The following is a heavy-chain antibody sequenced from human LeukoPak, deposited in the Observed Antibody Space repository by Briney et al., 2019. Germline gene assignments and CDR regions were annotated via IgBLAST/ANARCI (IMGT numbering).Heavy chain of an antibody. CDR3: AKVPQVFTILGGMDV. Sequence: PGGSLRLSCAASGFTFSTYGMHWVRQAPGKGLEWVAFIRYDGNNKYYADFVKGRFTISRDNSKNTLYLHMNSLRTEDTAVYYCAKVPQVFTILGGMDVWGQGTTVTVSS. J-gene: IGHJ6*02. V-gene: IGHV3-30*02. D-gene: IGHD3-9*01. CDR2: IRYDGNNK. CDR1: GFTFSTYG.